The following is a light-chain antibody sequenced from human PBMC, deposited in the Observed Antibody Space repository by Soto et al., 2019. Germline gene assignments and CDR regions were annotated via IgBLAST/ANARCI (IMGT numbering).Light chain of an antibody. CDR2: QDS. CDR1: KLGDKY. J-gene: IGLJ2*01. CDR3: QAWDSSTQVV. V-gene: IGLV3-1*01. Sequence: SYELTQPPSVSVSPGQTASITCSGDKLGDKYACWYQQKPGQSPVLVIYQDSKRPSGIPERFSGSNSGNTATLTISGTQAMDEADYYCQAWDSSTQVVFGGGTRSPS.